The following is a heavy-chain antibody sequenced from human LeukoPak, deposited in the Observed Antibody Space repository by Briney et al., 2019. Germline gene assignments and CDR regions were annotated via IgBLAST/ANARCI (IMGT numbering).Heavy chain of an antibody. V-gene: IGHV4-61*01. J-gene: IGHJ4*02. CDR1: GGSINTGSYY. D-gene: IGHD6-19*01. Sequence: SETLSLTCTVSGGSINTGSYYWSWIRQPPGKGLEWIAYIYYSGSTYYNSSLKSRVTMSVDTSKNQFSLKLSSVTAVDTAVYYCARTHRSGFSFDYWGQGNLVTVSS. CDR2: IYYSGST. CDR3: ARTHRSGFSFDY.